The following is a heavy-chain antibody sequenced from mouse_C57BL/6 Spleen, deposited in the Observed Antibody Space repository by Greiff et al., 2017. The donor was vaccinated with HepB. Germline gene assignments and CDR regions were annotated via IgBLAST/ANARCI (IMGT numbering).Heavy chain of an antibody. V-gene: IGHV1-69*01. CDR3: ARWRLRRAMDY. CDR2: IDPSDSYT. CDR1: GYTFTSYW. Sequence: QVQLQQSGAELVMPGASVKLSCKASGYTFTSYWMHWVKQRPGQGLEWIGEIDPSDSYTNYNQKFKGKSTLTVDKSSSTAYMQLSSLTSEDSAVYYCARWRLRRAMDYWGQGTSVTVSS. D-gene: IGHD2-13*01. J-gene: IGHJ4*01.